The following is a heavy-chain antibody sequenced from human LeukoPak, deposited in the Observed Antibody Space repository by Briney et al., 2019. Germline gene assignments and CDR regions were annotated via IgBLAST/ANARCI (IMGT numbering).Heavy chain of an antibody. J-gene: IGHJ3*02. Sequence: GASVKVSCKASGYTFTSYDINWVRQATGQGLEWMGWMNPNSGNTGYAQKFQGRVTMTRNTSISTAYMELSSLRSDDTAVYYCARDLHIVVPGMDAFDIWGQGTMVTVSS. CDR2: MNPNSGNT. CDR1: GYTFTSYD. CDR3: ARDLHIVVPGMDAFDI. D-gene: IGHD2-21*01. V-gene: IGHV1-8*01.